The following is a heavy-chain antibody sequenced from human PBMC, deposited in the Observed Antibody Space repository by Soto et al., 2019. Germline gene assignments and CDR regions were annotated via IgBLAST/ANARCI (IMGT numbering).Heavy chain of an antibody. CDR2: IIPIFGTA. CDR3: ARDTADFWSGRKGWFDP. D-gene: IGHD3-3*01. V-gene: IGHV1-69*13. J-gene: IGHJ5*02. Sequence: SVKVSCKASGGTFSSYAISWVRQAPGQGLEWMGGIIPIFGTANYAQKFQGRVTITADESTSTAYMELSSLRSEDTAVYYCARDTADFWSGRKGWFDPWGQGTLPTVYS. CDR1: GGTFSSYA.